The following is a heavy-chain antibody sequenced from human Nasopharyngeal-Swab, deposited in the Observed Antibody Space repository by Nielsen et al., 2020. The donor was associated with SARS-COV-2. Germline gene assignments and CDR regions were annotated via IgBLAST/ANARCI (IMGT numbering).Heavy chain of an antibody. D-gene: IGHD3-10*01. J-gene: IGHJ4*02. CDR1: GYTFTSYG. V-gene: IGHV1-69*06. CDR3: ARGSTMVRGVIIRGYYFDY. Sequence: SVKVSCKASGYTFTSYGISWVRQAPGQGLEWMGGIIPIFGTANYAQRFQGRVTITADKSTSTAYMELSSLRSEDTAVYYCARGSTMVRGVIIRGYYFDYWGQGTLVTVSS. CDR2: IIPIFGTA.